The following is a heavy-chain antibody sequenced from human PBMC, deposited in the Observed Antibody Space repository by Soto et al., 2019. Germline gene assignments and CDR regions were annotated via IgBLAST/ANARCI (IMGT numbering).Heavy chain of an antibody. CDR2: IYYRGST. J-gene: IGHJ4*02. CDR1: GGSISSGGYY. CDR3: ARVGRSIAAAGTHFDY. D-gene: IGHD6-13*01. Sequence: QVQLQESGPGLVKPSQTLSLTCTVSGGSISSGGYYWSWIRQHPGKGLEWIGYIYYRGSTYYNPSLKSRVTISVDTSKNHFSLKLSSVTAADTAVYYCARVGRSIAAAGTHFDYWGQGTLVTVSS. V-gene: IGHV4-31*03.